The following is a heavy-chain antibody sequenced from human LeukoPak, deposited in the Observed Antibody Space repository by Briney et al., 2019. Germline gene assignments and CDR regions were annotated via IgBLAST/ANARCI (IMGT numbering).Heavy chain of an antibody. D-gene: IGHD1-26*01. CDR1: GGSISGYY. J-gene: IGHJ4*02. CDR2: INHSGST. CDR3: ARGGSYPTSNDY. V-gene: IGHV4-34*01. Sequence: SETLSLTCTVSGGSISGYYWSWIRQPPGKGLEWIGEINHSGSTNYNPSLKSRVTISVDTSRNQFSLKLTSVTAADTAVYYCARGGSYPTSNDYWGQGTLVTVSS.